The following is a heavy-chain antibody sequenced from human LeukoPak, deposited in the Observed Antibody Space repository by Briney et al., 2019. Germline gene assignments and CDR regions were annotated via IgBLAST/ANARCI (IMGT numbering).Heavy chain of an antibody. D-gene: IGHD7-27*01. CDR1: RGTFSSYA. Sequence: SVKLSCKASRGTFSSYAISWVRQAPGQGLEWMGGIIPIFGTANYAQTFQGRVTITADESTSTAYMELSSLRSEDTAVYYCARDIKLGYFDYWGQGTLVTVSS. V-gene: IGHV1-69*01. J-gene: IGHJ4*02. CDR3: ARDIKLGYFDY. CDR2: IIPIFGTA.